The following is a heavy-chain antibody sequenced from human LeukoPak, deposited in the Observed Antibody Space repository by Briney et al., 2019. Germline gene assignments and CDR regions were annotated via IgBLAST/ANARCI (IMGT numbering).Heavy chain of an antibody. D-gene: IGHD1-26*01. J-gene: IGHJ6*03. CDR2: MNPNSGNT. Sequence: ASVKVSCKASGYTFTSYDINWVRQATGQGLEWMGWMNPNSGNTGYAQKFQGRVTMTRNTSISTAYMELSSLRSEDTAVYYCAREATAGAGYYYYYMDVWGKGTTVTVSS. V-gene: IGHV1-8*01. CDR3: AREATAGAGYYYYYMDV. CDR1: GYTFTSYD.